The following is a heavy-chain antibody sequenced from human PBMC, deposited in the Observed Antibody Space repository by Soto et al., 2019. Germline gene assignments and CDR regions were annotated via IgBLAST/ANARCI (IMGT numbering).Heavy chain of an antibody. CDR1: GFTFSAYS. V-gene: IGHV3-48*02. D-gene: IGHD3-22*01. CDR2: ISPSGDTI. Sequence: PGGSLRLSCAASGFTFSAYSMDWVRQAPGKGLEWLSYISPSGDTIHHADSVNGRFSISRDKARNSVYLQMNSLRYEDTAFYYCERGFYSNSFDMWGQGTMVTVSS. J-gene: IGHJ3*02. CDR3: ERGFYSNSFDM.